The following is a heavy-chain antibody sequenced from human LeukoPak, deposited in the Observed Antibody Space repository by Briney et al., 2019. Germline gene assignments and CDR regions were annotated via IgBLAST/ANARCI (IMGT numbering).Heavy chain of an antibody. V-gene: IGHV3-7*01. CDR3: ARTLMGATDFDY. CDR1: GFTFSSYW. CDR2: IKKDGSEK. D-gene: IGHD1-26*01. J-gene: IGHJ4*02. Sequence: GGSLRLSCAASGFTFSSYWMSWVRQAPGKGLEWVANIKKDGSEKYYVDSVKGRFTISRDNAKNSLFLQMNSLRAVDTAVYYCARTLMGATDFDYWGQGTLVTVSS.